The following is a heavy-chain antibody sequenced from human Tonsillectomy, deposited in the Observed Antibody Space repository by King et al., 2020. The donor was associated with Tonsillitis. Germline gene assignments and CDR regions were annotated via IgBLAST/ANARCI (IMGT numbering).Heavy chain of an antibody. D-gene: IGHD3-10*01. CDR3: ARDGDGSGYYYGMDV. V-gene: IGHV3-21*01. J-gene: IGHJ6*02. CDR1: GFTFSSYS. CDR2: ISSSSSYI. Sequence: VQLVESGGGLVKPGGSLRLSCAASGFTFSSYSMNWVRQAPGKGLEWVSSISSSSSYIYYADSVKGRFTISRDNAKNSLYLQMNSLRAEDTAVYYCARDGDGSGYYYGMDVWGQGTTVTVSS.